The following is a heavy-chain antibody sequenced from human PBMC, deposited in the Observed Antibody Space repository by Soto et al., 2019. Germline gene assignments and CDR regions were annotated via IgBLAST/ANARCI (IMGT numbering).Heavy chain of an antibody. D-gene: IGHD3-3*01. Sequence: EVQLVESGGGLVQPGGSLRLSCAASGFTFSDYTMNWVRQAPGKGLEWISYISSTSNTIHYADSVKGRFTISRDNDENSLDLQMNSLRDEDTAVYYCARGRFSSTSYGMDVWGQGTTVIVSS. V-gene: IGHV3-48*02. CDR1: GFTFSDYT. J-gene: IGHJ6*02. CDR3: ARGRFSSTSYGMDV. CDR2: ISSTSNTI.